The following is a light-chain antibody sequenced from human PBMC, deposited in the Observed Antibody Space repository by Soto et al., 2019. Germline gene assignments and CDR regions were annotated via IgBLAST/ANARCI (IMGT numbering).Light chain of an antibody. V-gene: IGKV3-11*01. CDR3: QQRRNWPPA. CDR1: QSVSSY. CDR2: DAS. Sequence: EIVLTQSPATLSLSPGERATLSCRASQSVSSYLAWYQQKPGQAPRLLIYDASNRATDIPARFSGSGSGTDFTLTISSLEPEDFAVYYCQQRRNWPPAFGQGTLLEIK. J-gene: IGKJ5*01.